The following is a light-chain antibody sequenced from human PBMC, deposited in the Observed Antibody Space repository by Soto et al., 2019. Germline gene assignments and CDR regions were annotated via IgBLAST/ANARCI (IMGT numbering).Light chain of an antibody. J-gene: IGKJ4*01. CDR3: QQYGSSPLLT. Sequence: VMPPSPPTLSVSARDTATLSCRASQIVSSSYLAWYQQKPGQAPRLLIYGASSRATGIPDRFSGSGSGTDFTLTISRLEPEDFAVYYCQQYGSSPLLTFGGGTKVDIK. CDR2: GAS. V-gene: IGKV3-20*01. CDR1: QIVSSSY.